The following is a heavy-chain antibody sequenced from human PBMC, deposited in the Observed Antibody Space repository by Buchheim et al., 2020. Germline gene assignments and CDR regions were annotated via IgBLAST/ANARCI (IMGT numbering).Heavy chain of an antibody. V-gene: IGHV3-30*18. D-gene: IGHD6-13*01. Sequence: QVQLVESGGGVVQPGRSLRLSCAASGFTFSSYGLHWVRQAPGNGLEWVAAISSDGSNKYYADSVKGRFTISRDNSKNTVYLQMRSLRDEDTAVYYCAKSTSSGWFYYYGMDVWGQGTT. CDR2: ISSDGSNK. CDR1: GFTFSSYG. CDR3: AKSTSSGWFYYYGMDV. J-gene: IGHJ6*02.